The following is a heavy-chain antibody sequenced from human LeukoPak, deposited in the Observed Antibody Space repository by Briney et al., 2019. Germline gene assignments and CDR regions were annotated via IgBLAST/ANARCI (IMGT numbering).Heavy chain of an antibody. CDR1: GFTFHDYA. CDR2: ISWDGGST. J-gene: IGHJ6*03. D-gene: IGHD3-10*01. V-gene: IGHV3-43D*03. Sequence: GGSLRLSCAASGFTFHDYAMHWVRQAPGKGLEWVSLISWDGGSTYYADSVKGRFTISRDNSKNSLYLQMNSLRAEDTALYYCAKGYGSGSLYYMDVWGKGTTVTVSS. CDR3: AKGYGSGSLYYMDV.